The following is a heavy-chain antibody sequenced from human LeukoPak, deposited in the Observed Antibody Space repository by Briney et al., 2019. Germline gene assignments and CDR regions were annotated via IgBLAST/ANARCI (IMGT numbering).Heavy chain of an antibody. D-gene: IGHD6-6*01. CDR1: GGSISSYY. V-gene: IGHV4-59*01. CDR2: IYYSGST. Sequence: SETLSLTCTVFGGSISSYYWSWIRQPPGKGLEWIGYIYYSGSTNYNPSLTSRVTISVDTSKNQFSLKLSSVTAADTAVYYCAGAAYQYCRCLARVDHWGQGTLVTVSS. CDR3: AGAAYQYCRCLARVDH. J-gene: IGHJ4*02.